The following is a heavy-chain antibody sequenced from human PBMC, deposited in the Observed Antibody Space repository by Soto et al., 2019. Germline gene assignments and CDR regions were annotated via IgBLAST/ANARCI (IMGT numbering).Heavy chain of an antibody. CDR2: IWYDGSNK. J-gene: IGHJ6*02. Sequence: HPGGSLRLSCAASGFTFSSYGMHWVRQAPGKGLEWVAVIWYDGSNKYYADSVKGRFTISRDNSKNTLYLQMNSLRAEDTAVYYCARAAQQLVNLHNYYYYGMDVWGQGTTVTVSS. D-gene: IGHD6-13*01. CDR1: GFTFSSYG. V-gene: IGHV3-33*01. CDR3: ARAAQQLVNLHNYYYYGMDV.